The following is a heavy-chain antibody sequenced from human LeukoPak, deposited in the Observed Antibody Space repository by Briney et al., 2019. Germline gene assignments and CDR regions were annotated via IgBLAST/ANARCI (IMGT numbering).Heavy chain of an antibody. V-gene: IGHV3-7*01. CDR2: IKTDGSQK. J-gene: IGHJ4*02. D-gene: IGHD3-3*01. CDR1: GFTFSSNG. CDR3: VRGLLEWLRLETYYFDY. Sequence: RGSLRLSCVASGFTFSSNGMHWVRQAPGKGLEWVANIKTDGSQKYYVDSVKGRFSISRDNAKNSLYLQMDSLRADDTATYYCVRGLLEWLRLETYYFDYWGQGTLVTVSS.